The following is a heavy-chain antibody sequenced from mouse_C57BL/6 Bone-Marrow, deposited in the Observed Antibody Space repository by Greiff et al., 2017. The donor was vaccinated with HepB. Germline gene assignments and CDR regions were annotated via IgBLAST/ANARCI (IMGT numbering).Heavy chain of an antibody. CDR1: GYTFTSYW. CDR3: ARSLWPYAMDY. D-gene: IGHD1-1*02. Sequence: VQLQQPGAELVRPGTSVKLSCKASGYTFTSYWIHWVKQRPGQGLEWIGVIDPSDSYTNYNQKSKGKATLTVDTSSSTAYMQLSSLTSEDSAVYYCARSLWPYAMDYWGQGTSVTVSS. V-gene: IGHV1-59*01. CDR2: IDPSDSYT. J-gene: IGHJ4*01.